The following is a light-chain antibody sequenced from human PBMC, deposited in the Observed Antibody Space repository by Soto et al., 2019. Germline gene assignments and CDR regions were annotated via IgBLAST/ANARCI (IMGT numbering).Light chain of an antibody. V-gene: IGLV2-8*01. J-gene: IGLJ2*01. CDR1: SSDVGVYNY. Sequence: QSALTQPPSASGSPGQSVTISCIGTSSDVGVYNYVSWYQQHPGKAPKLMIYEVSKRPSGVPDRFSGSKSGNTASLTVSGLQAEDEADYYCSSYAASNNLGVFGGGTKLTVL. CDR2: EVS. CDR3: SSYAASNNLGV.